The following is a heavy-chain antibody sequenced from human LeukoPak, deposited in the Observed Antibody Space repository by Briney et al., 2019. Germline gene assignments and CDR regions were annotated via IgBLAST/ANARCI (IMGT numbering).Heavy chain of an antibody. CDR1: GDSVSSSSAS. D-gene: IGHD3-3*02. V-gene: IGHV6-1*01. CDR2: TYYRSEWYS. CDR3: ARGTSRAFNY. Sequence: SQTLSLTCAISGDSVSSSSASWNWIRQSPSRGLEWLGRTYYRSEWYSDYAVSVRSRITINSDTSNNQFSLHLNSVTPEDTAVYYCARGTSRAFNYWGQGTLVTVSS. J-gene: IGHJ4*02.